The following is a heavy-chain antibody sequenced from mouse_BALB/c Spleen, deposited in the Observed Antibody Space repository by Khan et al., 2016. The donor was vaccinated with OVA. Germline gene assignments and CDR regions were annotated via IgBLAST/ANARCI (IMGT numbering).Heavy chain of an antibody. J-gene: IGHJ3*01. CDR1: GYAFSDFW. CDR3: ARSGYGGFAY. V-gene: IGHV1-80*01. D-gene: IGHD1-1*02. CDR2: LYPGDGEL. Sequence: QVQLQESGAELVRPGSSVKISCKTSGYAFSDFWMNWVKQRPGQGLEWIGQLYPGDGELYYNGRFKGNATLTADNSSRTASMQLSSLTSEDSAVYFCARSGYGGFAYGGQGTLVTVSA.